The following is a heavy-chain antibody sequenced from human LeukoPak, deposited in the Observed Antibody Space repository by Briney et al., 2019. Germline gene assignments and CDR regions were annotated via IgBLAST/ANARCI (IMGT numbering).Heavy chain of an antibody. V-gene: IGHV4-39*01. D-gene: IGHD4-17*01. CDR1: GGSISSSSYY. CDR2: IYYSGST. J-gene: IGHJ4*02. Sequence: SETLSLTCTVSGGSISSSSYYWGWIRQPPGQGLEWIGSIYYSGSTYYNPSLKNRVTISVDTSKNQFSLNLSSVTAADTAVYYCARLHYGDYPFDYWGQGTLVTVSS. CDR3: ARLHYGDYPFDY.